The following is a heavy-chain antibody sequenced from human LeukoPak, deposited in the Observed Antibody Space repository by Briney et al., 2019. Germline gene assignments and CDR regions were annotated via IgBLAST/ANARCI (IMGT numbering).Heavy chain of an antibody. CDR3: ANVGYSGTYSDY. CDR1: GFTFSSYA. D-gene: IGHD1-26*01. J-gene: IGHJ4*02. Sequence: PGGSLRLSCAASGFTFSSYAMTWVRQAPGKGLVWVAFIRHDGSDKYYADSVKGRFTTSRDNSKNMVYLQMNSLRVEDTAVYYCANVGYSGTYSDYWGQGTLVTVSS. V-gene: IGHV3-30*02. CDR2: IRHDGSDK.